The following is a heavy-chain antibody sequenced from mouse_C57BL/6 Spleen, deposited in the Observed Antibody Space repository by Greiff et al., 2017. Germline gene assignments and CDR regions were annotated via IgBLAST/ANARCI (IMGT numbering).Heavy chain of an antibody. V-gene: IGHV5-17*01. CDR3: ARPYGSSYYFDY. J-gene: IGHJ2*01. CDR2: ISSGSSTN. CDR1: GFTFSDYG. D-gene: IGHD1-1*01. Sequence: EVKLMESGGGLVKPGGSLKLSCAASGFTFSDYGMHWVRQAPEKGLEWVAYISSGSSTNYYADTVKGRFTISKDNAKNTLFLQMTSLRSEDTALYYCARPYGSSYYFDYWGQGATLTVSS.